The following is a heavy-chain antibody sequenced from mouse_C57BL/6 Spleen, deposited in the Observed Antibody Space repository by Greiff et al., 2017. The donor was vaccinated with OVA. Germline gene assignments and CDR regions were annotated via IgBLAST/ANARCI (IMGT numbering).Heavy chain of an antibody. CDR1: GYTFTDYE. CDR2: IDPETGGT. Sequence: QVQLQQSGAELVRPGASVTLSCTASGYTFTDYEMHWVKQTPVYGLEWIGSIDPETGGTAYHQKFKGKAILTADKSSSTAYMGLRSLTSEDSAVYYGTRTYGYDGYYFGYWGQGTTLTVAS. D-gene: IGHD2-2*01. CDR3: TRTYGYDGYYFGY. V-gene: IGHV1-15*01. J-gene: IGHJ2*01.